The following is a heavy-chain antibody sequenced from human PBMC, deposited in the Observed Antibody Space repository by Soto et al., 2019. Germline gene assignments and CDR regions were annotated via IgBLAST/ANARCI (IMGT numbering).Heavy chain of an antibody. CDR3: ATHPLVNY. CDR1: GFTFSDYY. Sequence: WGSLRLSCAASGFTFSDYYMSWIRQAPGKGLEWVSYISSSSSYTNYTDSVKGRFTISRDNAKNSLYLQMNSLRAEDTAVYYCATHPLVNYWGQGTLVNVSS. J-gene: IGHJ4*02. CDR2: ISSSSSYT. V-gene: IGHV3-11*06. D-gene: IGHD6-13*01.